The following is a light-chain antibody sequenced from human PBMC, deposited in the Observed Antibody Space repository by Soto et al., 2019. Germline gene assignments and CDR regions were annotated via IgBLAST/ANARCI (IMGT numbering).Light chain of an antibody. Sequence: EIVLTQSPGTLSLSPGERATLSCRASQSVSSSYFAWYQQKPCQAPRLLIYGASNRATGLPDRFSGSGSGSDFTLTSIRLEPEDFAVYYCPQYGSSPLFTFGPGTKVDIK. CDR3: PQYGSSPLFT. CDR2: GAS. V-gene: IGKV3-20*01. J-gene: IGKJ3*01. CDR1: QSVSSSY.